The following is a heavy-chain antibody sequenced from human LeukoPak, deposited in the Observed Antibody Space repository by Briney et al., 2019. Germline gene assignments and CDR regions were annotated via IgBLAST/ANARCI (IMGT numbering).Heavy chain of an antibody. Sequence: GGSLRLSCAASGFTFSSFAMTWVRQAPGKGMEWVSGISGSGGNTYYAGSVKGRFTISRDNSKNTLYLQMNSLTAEDTALYYCAKGLEDRHDSSGYYSNWFDPWGQGTLVTVSS. CDR2: ISGSGGNT. J-gene: IGHJ5*02. CDR1: GFTFSSFA. D-gene: IGHD3-22*01. V-gene: IGHV3-23*01. CDR3: AKGLEDRHDSSGYYSNWFDP.